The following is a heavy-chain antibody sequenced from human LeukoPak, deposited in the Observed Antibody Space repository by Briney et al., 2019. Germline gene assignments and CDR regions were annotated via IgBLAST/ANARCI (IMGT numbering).Heavy chain of an antibody. CDR3: ARDWWLDGSGAFDI. V-gene: IGHV1-2*02. J-gene: IGHJ3*02. CDR1: GYTFTGYY. D-gene: IGHD2-8*02. CDR2: INPNSGGT. Sequence: ASVKVSCKASGYTFTGYYMHWVRRAPGQGLEWMGWINPNSGGTNYAQKFQGRVTMTRDTSISTAYMELGSLTSDDTAVYYCARDWWLDGSGAFDIWGQGTMVTVSS.